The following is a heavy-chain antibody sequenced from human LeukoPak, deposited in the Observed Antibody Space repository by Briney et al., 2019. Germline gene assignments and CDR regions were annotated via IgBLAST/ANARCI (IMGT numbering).Heavy chain of an antibody. Sequence: GESLKISCKASGYSFTSYWIGWVRQMPGKGLEWMGIIDPSDSETRYTPSFQGQVTISVDKSPTTADLQWNSLKASDTAMYYCARQTAMGRSGDYWGQGTLVTVS. V-gene: IGHV5-51*01. J-gene: IGHJ4*02. D-gene: IGHD5-18*01. CDR1: GYSFTSYW. CDR3: ARQTAMGRSGDY. CDR2: IDPSDSET.